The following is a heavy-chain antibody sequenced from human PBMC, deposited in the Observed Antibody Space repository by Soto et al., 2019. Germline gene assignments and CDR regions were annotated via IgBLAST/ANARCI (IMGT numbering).Heavy chain of an antibody. D-gene: IGHD6-13*01. Sequence: ASVKVSCKASGYTFTSYAMHWVRQAPGQRLEWMGWINAGNGNTKYSQKFQGRVTITRDTSASTAYMELSSLRSEDTAVYYCARDWGYSSSWYYFDYWGQGTLVTVSS. CDR3: ARDWGYSSSWYYFDY. CDR2: INAGNGNT. CDR1: GYTFTSYA. V-gene: IGHV1-3*01. J-gene: IGHJ4*02.